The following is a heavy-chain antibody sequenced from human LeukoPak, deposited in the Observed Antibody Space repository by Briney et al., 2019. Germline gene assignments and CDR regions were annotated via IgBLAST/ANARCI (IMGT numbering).Heavy chain of an antibody. CDR1: GGSISSSSYY. J-gene: IGHJ4*02. D-gene: IGHD3-22*01. V-gene: IGHV4-61*01. CDR3: ARGPYYYDSSAHYFDY. Sequence: SETLSLTCTVSGGSISSSSYYWCWIRQPPGKGLEWIGYIYYSGSTNYNPSLKSRVTISVDTSKNQFSLKLSSVTAADTAVYYCARGPYYYDSSAHYFDYWGQGTLVTVSS. CDR2: IYYSGST.